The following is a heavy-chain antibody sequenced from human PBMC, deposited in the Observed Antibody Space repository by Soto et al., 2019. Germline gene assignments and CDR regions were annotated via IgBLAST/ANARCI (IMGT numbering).Heavy chain of an antibody. CDR2: IYNGGRT. Sequence: SETLSLTCTVSGGSISDHYYMWIRQSPGKGLEYIGYIYNGGRTDYNPSLKSRVIISVATSKNQFSLKLSSVTAADTAVYCCSISNCYDTSGYHFDNLAQGTLEPASS. CDR1: GGSISDHY. CDR3: SISNCYDTSGYHFDN. V-gene: IGHV4-59*03. J-gene: IGHJ4*02. D-gene: IGHD2-15*01.